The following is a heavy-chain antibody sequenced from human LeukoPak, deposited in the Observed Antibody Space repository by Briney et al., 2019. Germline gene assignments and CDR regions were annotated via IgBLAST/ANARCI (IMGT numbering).Heavy chain of an antibody. D-gene: IGHD1-26*01. Sequence: GGSLRLSCAASGFTFSSYGVHWVRQAPGKGLEWVAFIRYDGSTKSYADSVKGRFTISRDTSKNTLYLQMNSLRPEDTSAYYCAKDLSGSYHFDYWGQGTLVTVSS. V-gene: IGHV3-30*02. CDR2: IRYDGSTK. CDR3: AKDLSGSYHFDY. CDR1: GFTFSSYG. J-gene: IGHJ4*02.